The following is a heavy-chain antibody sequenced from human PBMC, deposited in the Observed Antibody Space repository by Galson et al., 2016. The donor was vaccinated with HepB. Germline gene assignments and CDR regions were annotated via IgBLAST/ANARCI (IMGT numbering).Heavy chain of an antibody. Sequence: SLRLSCAASGFTFYDYGMTWVRQAPGKGLEVVASISRRGDSRDYAESVRGRFTISRDNSMNTLSLQMNSLRADDTAVYYCVQGSTAPAVWGKGTTVTVSS. D-gene: IGHD1-1*01. CDR1: GFTFYDYG. V-gene: IGHV3-23*01. J-gene: IGHJ6*04. CDR2: ISRRGDSR. CDR3: VQGSTAPAV.